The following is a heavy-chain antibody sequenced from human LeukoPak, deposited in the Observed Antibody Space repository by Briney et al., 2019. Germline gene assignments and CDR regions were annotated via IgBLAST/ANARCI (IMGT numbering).Heavy chain of an antibody. CDR2: INHSGST. Sequence: PSETLSLTCAVYGGSFSGYYWSWIRQPPGKGVEWFGEINHSGSTNYNPSLKRRVTISVDTCKNQFSLTLSSVTAADTAVYYCAREWLARGGYYWGQGTLVTVSS. V-gene: IGHV4-34*01. CDR1: GGSFSGYY. J-gene: IGHJ4*02. CDR3: AREWLARGGYY. D-gene: IGHD3-22*01.